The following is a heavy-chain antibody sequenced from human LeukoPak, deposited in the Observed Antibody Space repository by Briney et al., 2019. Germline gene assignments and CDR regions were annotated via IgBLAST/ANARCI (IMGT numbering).Heavy chain of an antibody. Sequence: GSLRLSCAASGFTFSSYAMSWVRQAPGKGLEWIGRIYTTGSTNYNPSLKTRATISLDTSKNQFSLKLTSVTAADTAVYYCAKEKDYHGSGGHWYFDLWGRGTLVTVSS. CDR2: IYTTGST. V-gene: IGHV4-4*08. CDR1: GFTFSSYA. D-gene: IGHD3-10*01. CDR3: AKEKDYHGSGGHWYFDL. J-gene: IGHJ2*01.